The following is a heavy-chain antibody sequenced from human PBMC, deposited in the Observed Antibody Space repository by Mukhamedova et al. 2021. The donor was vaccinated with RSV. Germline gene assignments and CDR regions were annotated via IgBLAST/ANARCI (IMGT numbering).Heavy chain of an antibody. V-gene: IGHV3-30*07. CDR3: AREGSTLRIHAFDI. Sequence: GRFTISRDNSKNTVFLQMNSLRPEDTAVYYCAREGSTLRIHAFDIWGQGTMVTVSS. J-gene: IGHJ3*02. D-gene: IGHD3-3*01.